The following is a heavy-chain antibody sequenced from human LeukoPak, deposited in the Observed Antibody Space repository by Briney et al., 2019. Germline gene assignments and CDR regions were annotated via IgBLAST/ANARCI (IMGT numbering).Heavy chain of an antibody. J-gene: IGHJ5*02. CDR1: GGSISSGSYY. V-gene: IGHV4-61*01. D-gene: IGHD3-10*01. Sequence: PSQTLSLTCTVSGGSISSGSYYWSWIRQPPGKGLEWIGYIYNSGSTSYNPSLKSRVTISVDTSKNQFSLKLTSVTAADTAVYYCARDGSGSYYNGLWFDPWGQGTLVTVSS. CDR2: IYNSGST. CDR3: ARDGSGSYYNGLWFDP.